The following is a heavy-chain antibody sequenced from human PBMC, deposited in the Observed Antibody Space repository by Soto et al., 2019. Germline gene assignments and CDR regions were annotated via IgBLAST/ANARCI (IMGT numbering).Heavy chain of an antibody. CDR2: ISPSGDIT. D-gene: IGHD3-22*01. CDR3: ARGRSRLDYYNSSGYYRIDY. V-gene: IGHV1-46*01. Sequence: ASVKVSCKASGYTFTNSYIHLVRQAPGQGLEWMGVISPSGDITIYAQKFQGRITMARDTSTSTVYMELSSLRSEDTAVYYCARGRSRLDYYNSSGYYRIDYWGQGTLVTVSS. CDR1: GYTFTNSY. J-gene: IGHJ4*02.